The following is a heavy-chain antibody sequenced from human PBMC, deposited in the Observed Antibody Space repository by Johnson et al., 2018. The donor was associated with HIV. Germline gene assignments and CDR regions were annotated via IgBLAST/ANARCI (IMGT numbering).Heavy chain of an antibody. V-gene: IGHV3-13*01. D-gene: IGHD6-6*01. Sequence: EVQLVESGGGVVRPGGSLRLSCAASGFTFSSYDMHWVRQATGKGLEWVSAIGTAGDTYYPGSVKGRFTISRDNSMNTLYLQMNSLRAEDTAVYYCAREGRGSSSGAFDIWGQGTMVTVSS. CDR2: IGTAGDT. CDR1: GFTFSSYD. J-gene: IGHJ3*02. CDR3: AREGRGSSSGAFDI.